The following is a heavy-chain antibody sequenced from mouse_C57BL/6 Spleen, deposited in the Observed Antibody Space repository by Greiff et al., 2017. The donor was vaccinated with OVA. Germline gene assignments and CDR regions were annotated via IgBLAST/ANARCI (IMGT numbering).Heavy chain of an antibody. CDR2: IYPGSGST. D-gene: IGHD1-1*01. V-gene: IGHV1-55*01. J-gene: IGHJ4*01. CDR3: ARSPYYYGSIDY. CDR1: GYTFTSYW. Sequence: QVQLQQPGAELVKPGASVKMSCKASGYTFTSYWITWVKQRPGQGLEWIGDIYPGSGSTNYNEKFKSKATLTVDTSSSTAYMQLSSLTSEDSAVYYCARSPYYYGSIDYWGQGTSVTVSS.